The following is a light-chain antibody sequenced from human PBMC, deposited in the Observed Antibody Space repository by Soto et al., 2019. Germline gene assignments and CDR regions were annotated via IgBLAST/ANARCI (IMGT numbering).Light chain of an antibody. CDR2: GNS. CDR3: QSYDSSLSGSV. J-gene: IGLJ3*02. CDR1: SSNIGAGYD. Sequence: QSVLTQPPSVSGAPGQRVTISCTGSSSNIGAGYDVHWYQQLPGTAPKLLIYGNSNRPSGVPDRFSGSKSGTSASLAITGRQPEDEADYYCQSYDSSLSGSVFGGGTKLTVL. V-gene: IGLV1-40*01.